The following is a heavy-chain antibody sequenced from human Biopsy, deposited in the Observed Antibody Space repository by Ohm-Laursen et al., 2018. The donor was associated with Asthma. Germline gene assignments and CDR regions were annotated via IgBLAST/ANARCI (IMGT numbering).Heavy chain of an antibody. Sequence: SSVKVSCKSSGYTFIGCHIHWMRQAPGQGLEWMGRINPNSGGTNYAQKFQGRVTMTRDTSISTAYMEVSRLRSDDTAVYYCARGQKSAGDRWFDPWGQGTLATVSS. CDR2: INPNSGGT. D-gene: IGHD6-13*01. CDR3: ARGQKSAGDRWFDP. CDR1: GYTFIGCH. V-gene: IGHV1-2*06. J-gene: IGHJ5*02.